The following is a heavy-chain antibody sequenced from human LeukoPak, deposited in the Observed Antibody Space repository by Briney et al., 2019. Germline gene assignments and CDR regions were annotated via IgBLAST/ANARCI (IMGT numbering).Heavy chain of an antibody. D-gene: IGHD6-13*01. CDR2: IKQDGSEK. CDR1: GFTFSSYW. CDR3: ARGIAAAGYYYYGMDV. Sequence: GESLRLSCAASGFTFSSYWMSWVRQAPGKGLEWVANIKQDGSEKYYVDSVKGRFTISRDNAKNSLYLQMNSLRAEDTAVYYCARGIAAAGYYYYGMDVWGQGTTVTVSS. V-gene: IGHV3-7*01. J-gene: IGHJ6*02.